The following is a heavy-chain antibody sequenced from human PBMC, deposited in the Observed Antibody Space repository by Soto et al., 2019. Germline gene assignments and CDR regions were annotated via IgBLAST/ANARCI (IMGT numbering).Heavy chain of an antibody. D-gene: IGHD1-1*01. Sequence: GGSLRLSCAASGFTFNNYWMHWFRQAPGKGLVWVSRINTDGSRTNYADSVKGRFTISRDNAKNTLYLQMDSLRAEDTAVYYCAKVATGSYNWFDPWGQGTLVTVSS. CDR2: INTDGSRT. J-gene: IGHJ5*02. CDR3: AKVATGSYNWFDP. V-gene: IGHV3-74*01. CDR1: GFTFNNYW.